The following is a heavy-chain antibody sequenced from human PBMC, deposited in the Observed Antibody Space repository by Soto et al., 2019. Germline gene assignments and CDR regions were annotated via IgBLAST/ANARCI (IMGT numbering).Heavy chain of an antibody. CDR2: IIPMLGIA. D-gene: IGHD3-22*01. Sequence: QVQLVQSGAEVKKPGSSVKVSCKGSGGTFSRYSISWVRQAPGQGLEWMGRIIPMLGIAKYAQKFQGRVTIXTDRSTSTAYMEVSSLRSEDTAVFYCARDRDGFDSNGYYLDYWGQGTLLTVTS. V-gene: IGHV1-69*08. J-gene: IGHJ4*02. CDR3: ARDRDGFDSNGYYLDY. CDR1: GGTFSRYS.